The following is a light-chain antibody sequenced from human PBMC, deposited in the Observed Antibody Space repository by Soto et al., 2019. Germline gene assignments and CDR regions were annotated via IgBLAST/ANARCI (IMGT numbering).Light chain of an antibody. V-gene: IGKV3-20*01. CDR1: QSVSGSD. CDR2: GVS. Sequence: EVVLTQSPGTLSLSRGESTTLSCRYSQSVSGSDLAWYQQKPGQAPRLLISGVSNRATGTPDRFSGSGSGTDFTLTISSLEPEDFAVFYCHQYGISPPTFGPGTKVDIK. CDR3: HQYGISPPT. J-gene: IGKJ1*01.